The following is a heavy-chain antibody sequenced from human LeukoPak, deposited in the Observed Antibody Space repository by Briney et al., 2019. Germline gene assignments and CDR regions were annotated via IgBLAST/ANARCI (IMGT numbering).Heavy chain of an antibody. V-gene: IGHV3-48*03. Sequence: GGSLRLSCAASGFSFSSYEMNWVRQAPGKGLEWLSYIGSSGSPIYYADSVKGRFTISRDNAKNSLYLQMNSLRAGDTAVYYCAGDKEIVVTMDGGDYWGQGTLVTVSS. CDR1: GFSFSSYE. CDR3: AGDKEIVVTMDGGDY. D-gene: IGHD3-3*01. CDR2: IGSSGSPI. J-gene: IGHJ4*02.